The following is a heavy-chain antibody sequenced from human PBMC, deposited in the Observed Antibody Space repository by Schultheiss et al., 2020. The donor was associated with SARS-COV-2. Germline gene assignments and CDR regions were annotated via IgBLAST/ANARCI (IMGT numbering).Heavy chain of an antibody. Sequence: SVKVSCKASGGTFSSYAISWVRQAPGQGLEWMGGIIPIFGIANYAQKFQGRVTITADKSTSTAYMELRSLRSDDTAVYYCARDPGDEWHRGVYAFDIWGQGTTVTVSS. CDR3: ARDPGDEWHRGVYAFDI. CDR1: GGTFSSYA. D-gene: IGHD3-3*01. V-gene: IGHV1-69*10. CDR2: IIPIFGIA. J-gene: IGHJ3*02.